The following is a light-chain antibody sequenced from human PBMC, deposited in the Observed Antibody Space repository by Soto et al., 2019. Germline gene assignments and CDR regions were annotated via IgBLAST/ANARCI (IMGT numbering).Light chain of an antibody. CDR2: DAS. J-gene: IGKJ1*01. CDR1: QSISSY. Sequence: DIQITQSPSSRSASVGDRVTITCRASQSISSYLNWYRQKPGKAPKLLIYDASSLASGVPSMFSGSGSGTDFTLTISSLQPDDFATYYCQQYNSYSWTFGQGTQVDIK. V-gene: IGKV1-5*01. CDR3: QQYNSYSWT.